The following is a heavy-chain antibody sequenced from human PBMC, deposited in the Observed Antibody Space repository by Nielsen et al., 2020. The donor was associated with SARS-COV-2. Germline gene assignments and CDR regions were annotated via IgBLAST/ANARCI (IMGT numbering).Heavy chain of an antibody. J-gene: IGHJ4*02. Sequence: GESLKISCAASGFAFRTYAMHWVRQAPVKGLEWVGTISHDGLNQDYADSVKGRFTISRDNSEDTLHLQANNLRPEDSAVYYCARGQKYYYDGTAYYDFDYWVQGTLVTVSS. CDR1: GFAFRTYA. CDR3: ARGQKYYYDGTAYYDFDY. D-gene: IGHD3-22*01. CDR2: ISHDGLNQ. V-gene: IGHV3-30*04.